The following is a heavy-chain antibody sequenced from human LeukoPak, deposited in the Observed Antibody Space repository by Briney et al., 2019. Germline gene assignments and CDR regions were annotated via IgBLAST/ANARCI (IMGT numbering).Heavy chain of an antibody. V-gene: IGHV4-4*09. Sequence: PSETLSLTCTVSGGSISSYYWSWIRQPPGKGLEWIGYIYISGITHYNPSLKSRVTMSVDTSNNQFSLKLGSVTAADTALYYCARGKASNYFYYMDVWGKGTTVTVSS. CDR3: ARGKASNYFYYMDV. D-gene: IGHD2-2*01. CDR1: GGSISSYY. J-gene: IGHJ6*03. CDR2: IYISGIT.